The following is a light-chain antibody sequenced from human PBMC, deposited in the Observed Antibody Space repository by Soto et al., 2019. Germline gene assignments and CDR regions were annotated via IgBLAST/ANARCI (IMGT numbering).Light chain of an antibody. Sequence: QSALTQPASVSGSPGQSITISCTGTTNDIAVYSYVAWYQQHPGKAPNLMIYDVTTRPSGVSDRFSGSKSGDTASLTISGLQAEDEAIYYCSSYRSGSTTVVFGGGTKVTVL. CDR1: TNDIAVYSY. CDR2: DVT. CDR3: SSYRSGSTTVV. J-gene: IGLJ3*02. V-gene: IGLV2-14*03.